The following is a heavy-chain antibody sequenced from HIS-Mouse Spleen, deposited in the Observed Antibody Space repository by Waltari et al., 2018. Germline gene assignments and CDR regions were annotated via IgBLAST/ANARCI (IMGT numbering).Heavy chain of an antibody. J-gene: IGHJ4*02. CDR3: ARDTDY. Sequence: QVQLVQSGAEVKKPGASVKVSCKASGYTFTGYYMHWVRQAPGQGLEWMGWINPNHGGTNYEQKFQGRVTMTRDTSSSTAYMELSRLRSDDTAVYYCARDTDYWGQGTLVTVSS. V-gene: IGHV1-2*02. CDR1: GYTFTGYY. CDR2: INPNHGGT.